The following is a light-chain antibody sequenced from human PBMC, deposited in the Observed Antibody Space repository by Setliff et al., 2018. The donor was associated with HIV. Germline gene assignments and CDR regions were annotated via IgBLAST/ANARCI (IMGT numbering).Light chain of an antibody. CDR1: TSNIGSNF. CDR3: ATWDDSLTGSVV. CDR2: NNN. J-gene: IGLJ2*01. V-gene: IGLV1-47*01. Sequence: QSVLTQPPSASGAPGQRVTISCSGSTSNIGSNFVSWYQQLPGTAPQLLIYNNNQRPSGVPDRFSGSKSGTAASLAVSGLRSEDEADYYCATWDDSLTGSVVFCGGTKVTVL.